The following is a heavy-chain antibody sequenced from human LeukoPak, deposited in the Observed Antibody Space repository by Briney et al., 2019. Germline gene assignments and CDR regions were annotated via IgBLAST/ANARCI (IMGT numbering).Heavy chain of an antibody. V-gene: IGHV3-7*01. D-gene: IGHD1-26*01. Sequence: GGSLRLSCAASGFPFSSYWMSWVRQAPGKGLEWVANIKQDGSEKLYVDSVKGRFTISRDNAKNSLYLQMNSLRVGDTAVYYCARGTSYRYDYWGQGTLVTVSS. J-gene: IGHJ4*02. CDR2: IKQDGSEK. CDR3: ARGTSYRYDY. CDR1: GFPFSSYW.